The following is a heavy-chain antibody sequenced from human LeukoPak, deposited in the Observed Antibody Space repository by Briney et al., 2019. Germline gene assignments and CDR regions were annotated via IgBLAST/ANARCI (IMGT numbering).Heavy chain of an antibody. CDR2: IRYDGSNK. Sequence: PGGSLRLSCAASGFTFSSYGMHWVRQAPGKGLEWVSFIRYDGSNKYYADSVRSRFTISRDNSKNTLYLQMNSLRAEDTAVYYCAKDRDCSGGSCYFNYYYGMDVWGQGTTVTVSS. D-gene: IGHD2-15*01. V-gene: IGHV3-30*02. CDR3: AKDRDCSGGSCYFNYYYGMDV. J-gene: IGHJ6*02. CDR1: GFTFSSYG.